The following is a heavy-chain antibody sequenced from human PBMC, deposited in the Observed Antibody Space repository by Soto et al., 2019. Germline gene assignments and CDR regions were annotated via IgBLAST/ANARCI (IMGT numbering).Heavy chain of an antibody. CDR2: IFYSGTT. CDR3: ARDLWVEPELYYYGMDV. D-gene: IGHD1-1*01. Sequence: PSETLSLTCTVSGYSISSADYYWSWIRQTPGKGLEWIGHIFYSGTTYYNPSLKSRLTISVDTSKNHFSLRLTSVTAAATAVYYCARDLWVEPELYYYGMDVWGQGTTVTVSS. J-gene: IGHJ6*02. CDR1: GYSISSADYY. V-gene: IGHV4-30-4*01.